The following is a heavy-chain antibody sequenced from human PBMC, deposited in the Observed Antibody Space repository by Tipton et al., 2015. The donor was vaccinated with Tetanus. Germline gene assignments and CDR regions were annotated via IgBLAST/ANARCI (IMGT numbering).Heavy chain of an antibody. D-gene: IGHD6-19*01. V-gene: IGHV3-7*01. CDR1: GFTFSSYW. Sequence: SGFTFSSYWMSWVRQAPGKGLEWVANIKQDGSEKYYVDSVKGRFAISRDNAKNSLYLQMNSLRAEDTAVYYCARARVAVAGTRFDYWGQATLVTVSS. J-gene: IGHJ4*02. CDR3: ARARVAVAGTRFDY. CDR2: IKQDGSEK.